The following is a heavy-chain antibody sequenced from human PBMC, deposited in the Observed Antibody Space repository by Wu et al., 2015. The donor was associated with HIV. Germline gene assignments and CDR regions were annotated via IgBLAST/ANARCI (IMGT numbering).Heavy chain of an antibody. Sequence: QVQLVQSGAEVKKPGSSVKVSCKTSGGTFSNHAVSWVRQAPGQGLEWMGGIIPFFGTPNYAQKFQGRVTITTDESMTTAYMELSSLRSHDTAVYYCAVSAYDTSLDYWGQGTLVTVSS. CDR1: GGTFSNHA. CDR2: IIPFFGTP. V-gene: IGHV1-69*05. J-gene: IGHJ4*02. CDR3: AVSAYDTSLDY. D-gene: IGHD3-22*01.